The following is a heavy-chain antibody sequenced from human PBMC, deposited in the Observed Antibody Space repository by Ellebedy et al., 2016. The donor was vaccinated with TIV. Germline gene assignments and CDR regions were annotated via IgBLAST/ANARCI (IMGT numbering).Heavy chain of an antibody. CDR2: INPNSGGT. CDR1: GYTFTGYY. CDR3: ARAGSSSWFYSFDY. Sequence: ASVKVSCKASGYTFTGYYMHWVRQAPGQGLEWMGWINPNSGGTNYAQKFQGRVTMTRDTSISTASMELSRLRSDDTAVYYCARAGSSSWFYSFDYWGQGTLVTVSS. V-gene: IGHV1-2*02. D-gene: IGHD6-13*01. J-gene: IGHJ4*02.